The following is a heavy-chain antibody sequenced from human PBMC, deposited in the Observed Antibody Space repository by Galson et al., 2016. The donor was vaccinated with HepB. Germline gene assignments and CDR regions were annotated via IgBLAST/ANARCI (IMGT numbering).Heavy chain of an antibody. J-gene: IGHJ4*02. CDR2: IYYTGRT. CDR3: ARHTSLWDRPSTPFDF. D-gene: IGHD1-26*01. CDR1: NDSISGSVYY. Sequence: SETLSPTCSVSNDSISGSVYYWGWIRQPPGMVLEWFGAIYYTGRTYYNPSLKSRVIISVDTSKNQFSLNMSSVTAADAALYYCARHTSLWDRPSTPFDFWGQGTLVTVSS. V-gene: IGHV4-39*01.